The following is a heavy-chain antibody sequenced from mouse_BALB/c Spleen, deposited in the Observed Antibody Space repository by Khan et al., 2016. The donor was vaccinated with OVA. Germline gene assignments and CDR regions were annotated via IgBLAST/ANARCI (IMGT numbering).Heavy chain of an antibody. CDR1: GYTFTSSV. J-gene: IGHJ2*01. D-gene: IGHD2-14*01. CDR2: IYPFNDGT. Sequence: EVQLQESGPELVKPGASVKMSCTASGYTFTSSVIHWVRQKSGQGLDWIGYIYPFNDGTKYNEKFEGKATLTSDKSSSTAYMELSSLTTEDSAVYYGARNYGYDVYVDSWGQGTTLTGSS. CDR3: ARNYGYDVYVDS. V-gene: IGHV1S136*01.